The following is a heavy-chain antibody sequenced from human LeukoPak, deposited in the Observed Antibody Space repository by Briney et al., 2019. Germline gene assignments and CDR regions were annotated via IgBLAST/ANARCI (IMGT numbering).Heavy chain of an antibody. CDR2: IYTSGST. D-gene: IGHD1-26*01. CDR1: GGPISSYY. CDR3: ARENSGSYREFDY. Sequence: ETLSLTCTVSGGPISSYYWSWIRQPAGKGLEWIGRIYTSGSTNYNASLKSRVSMSVDTSKNQFSLKLSSVTAADTAVFYCARENSGSYREFDYWGQGTLVTVSS. J-gene: IGHJ4*02. V-gene: IGHV4-4*07.